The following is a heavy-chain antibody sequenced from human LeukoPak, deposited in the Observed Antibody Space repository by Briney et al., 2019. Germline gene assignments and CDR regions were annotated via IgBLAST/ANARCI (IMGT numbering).Heavy chain of an antibody. CDR3: ARGESWGSLCFDY. CDR1: GGSISNYY. J-gene: IGHJ4*02. CDR2: IYTSGNT. V-gene: IGHV4-4*07. Sequence: SETLSLTCTVSGGSISNYYWSWIRQAAGKGLEWIGRIYTSGNTNYNPSLKSRVTMSVDTSKNQFSLKLSSVTAADTAVYYCARGESWGSLCFDYWGQGTLVTVSS. D-gene: IGHD7-27*01.